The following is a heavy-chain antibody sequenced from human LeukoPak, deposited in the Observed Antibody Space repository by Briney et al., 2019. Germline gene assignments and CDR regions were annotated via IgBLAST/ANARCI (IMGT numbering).Heavy chain of an antibody. V-gene: IGHV3-30*02. Sequence: PGGSLRLSCAAAGFTFRSYGMHWVRQAPGKGLEWVAFIVYDGSDKYYADSVKGRFTISRDNSKNTLYLQMNSLRAEDTAVYYCALPYYYDSSGYHDAFDIWGQGTMVTVSS. CDR2: IVYDGSDK. CDR3: ALPYYYDSSGYHDAFDI. CDR1: GFTFRSYG. D-gene: IGHD3-22*01. J-gene: IGHJ3*02.